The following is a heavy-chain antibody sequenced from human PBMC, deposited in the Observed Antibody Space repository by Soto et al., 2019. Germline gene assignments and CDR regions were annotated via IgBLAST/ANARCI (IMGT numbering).Heavy chain of an antibody. CDR3: ARGRRRPPYYYGSGSYYTLNYYYYGMDV. J-gene: IGHJ6*02. Sequence: PSETLSLTCAVYGGSFSGYYWSWIRQPPGKGLEWIGEINHSGITNYNPSLKSRVTISVDTSKNQFSLKLSSVTAADTAVYYCARGRRRPPYYYGSGSYYTLNYYYYGMDVWGQGTTVTVSS. V-gene: IGHV4-34*01. D-gene: IGHD3-10*01. CDR1: GGSFSGYY. CDR2: INHSGIT.